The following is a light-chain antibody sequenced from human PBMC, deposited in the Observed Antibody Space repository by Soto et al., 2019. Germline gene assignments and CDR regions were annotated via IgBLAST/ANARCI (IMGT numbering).Light chain of an antibody. J-gene: IGLJ1*01. CDR2: DVS. CDR3: SSYASSSTYV. Sequence: QSALTQPASVSGSPGQSITISCTGTSSDVGGYNHVSWYQQHPGKAPKLMIYDVSNRPSGVSNRFFGSKSGNTASLTISGLQAEDEADYYCSSYASSSTYVFGTGTKVT. CDR1: SSDVGGYNH. V-gene: IGLV2-14*03.